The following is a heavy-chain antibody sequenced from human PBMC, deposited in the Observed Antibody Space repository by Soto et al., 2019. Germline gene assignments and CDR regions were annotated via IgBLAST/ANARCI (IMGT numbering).Heavy chain of an antibody. Sequence: GGSLRLSCAASGFTFSDYYMSWIRQAPGKGLEWVSYISSSGSTIYYADSVKGRFTISRGNAKNSLYLQMNSLRAEDTAVYYCARVALRVEMARLDVWGQGTTVTVSS. CDR2: ISSSGSTI. J-gene: IGHJ6*02. V-gene: IGHV3-11*01. D-gene: IGHD5-12*01. CDR1: GFTFSDYY. CDR3: ARVALRVEMARLDV.